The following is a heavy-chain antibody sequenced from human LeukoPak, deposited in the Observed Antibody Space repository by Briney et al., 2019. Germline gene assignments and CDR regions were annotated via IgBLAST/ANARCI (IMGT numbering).Heavy chain of an antibody. CDR1: GDSVTSTY. CDR2: GHHSESS. Sequence: SETLSLTCSVSGDSVTSTYWSWIRQPPGKGLEWIAYGHHSESSDYNPSFRSRVTIPVDTSRNQFSLRLTSVTAADTAVYYCARESAGSLHDSTAAFHYWGQGILVIVSS. J-gene: IGHJ4*02. D-gene: IGHD2-8*02. V-gene: IGHV4-59*02. CDR3: ARESAGSLHDSTAAFHY.